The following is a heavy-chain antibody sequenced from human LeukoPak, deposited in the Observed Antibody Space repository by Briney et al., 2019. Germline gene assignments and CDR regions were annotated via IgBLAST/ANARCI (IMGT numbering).Heavy chain of an antibody. Sequence: SETLSLTCAVYGGSFSGYYWSWIRQPPGKGLEWIGEINHSGSTNYNPSLKSRVTISVDTSKNQFSLKLSSVTAADTAVYYCARDSVAGPLQAFDIWGQGTMVTVSS. CDR2: INHSGST. V-gene: IGHV4-34*01. J-gene: IGHJ3*02. D-gene: IGHD6-19*01. CDR3: ARDSVAGPLQAFDI. CDR1: GGSFSGYY.